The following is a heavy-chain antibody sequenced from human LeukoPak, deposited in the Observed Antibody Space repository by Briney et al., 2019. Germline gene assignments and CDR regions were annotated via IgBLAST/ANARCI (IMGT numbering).Heavy chain of an antibody. Sequence: PGGSLRLSCAASEFTFSSYSMNWVRQAPGKGLEWVSSISSSSSYIYYADSVKGRFTISRDNAKNSLYLQMNSLRAEDTAVYYCARDARIAVAGTGYFQHWGQGTLVTVSS. CDR3: ARDARIAVAGTGYFQH. CDR1: EFTFSSYS. J-gene: IGHJ1*01. CDR2: ISSSSSYI. D-gene: IGHD6-19*01. V-gene: IGHV3-21*01.